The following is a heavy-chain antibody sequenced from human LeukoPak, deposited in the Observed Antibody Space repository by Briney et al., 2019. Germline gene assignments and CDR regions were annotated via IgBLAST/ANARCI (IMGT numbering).Heavy chain of an antibody. CDR2: ISGSGGST. D-gene: IGHD6-19*01. CDR1: GFTFSSYA. V-gene: IGHV3-23*01. CDR3: ARSSGYPYFDY. Sequence: GGSLRLSCAASGFTFSSYAMSWVRQAPGKGLEWVSAISGSGGSTYYADSVKGRFTISRDNAKNSLYLQMNSLRAEDTAVYYCARSSGYPYFDYWGQGTLVTVSS. J-gene: IGHJ4*02.